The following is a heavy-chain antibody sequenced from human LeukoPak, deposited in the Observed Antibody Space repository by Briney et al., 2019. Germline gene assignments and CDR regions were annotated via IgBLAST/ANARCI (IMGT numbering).Heavy chain of an antibody. D-gene: IGHD2-2*01. Sequence: GGSLRLSCAASGFTFSSYGMHWVRQAPGKGLEWVAFIRYDGSNKYYADSVKGRFTISRDNSKNTLYLQMNSLRAEDTAVYYCARKQPDIVVVPAAWAFDIWGQGTMVTVSS. CDR3: ARKQPDIVVVPAAWAFDI. J-gene: IGHJ3*02. CDR1: GFTFSSYG. V-gene: IGHV3-30*02. CDR2: IRYDGSNK.